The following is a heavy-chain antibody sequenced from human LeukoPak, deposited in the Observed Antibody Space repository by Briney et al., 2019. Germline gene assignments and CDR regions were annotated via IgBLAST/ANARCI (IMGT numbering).Heavy chain of an antibody. D-gene: IGHD6-6*01. J-gene: IGHJ4*02. CDR3: AKAGGAYSSTYYFHY. CDR1: GFTFSNYG. Sequence: GGSLRLSCAVSGFTFSNYGMHWVRQAPGKGLEWVAVISYDGSKKYYADSVKGRFTISRDNSKNTLYLQMNRLRAEDTAVYYCAKAGGAYSSTYYFHYWGQGTLVTVSS. V-gene: IGHV3-30*18. CDR2: ISYDGSKK.